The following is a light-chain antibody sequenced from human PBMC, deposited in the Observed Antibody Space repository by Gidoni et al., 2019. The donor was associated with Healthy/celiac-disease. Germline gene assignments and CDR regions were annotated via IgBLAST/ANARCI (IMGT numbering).Light chain of an antibody. CDR3: QQSYSTPYT. V-gene: IGKV1-39*01. CDR1: QSISSY. Sequence: DIQMTQSSSSLSASVGDRVTITCRASQSISSYLNWYQQKPGKAPKLLIYAASSLQSGVPSRFSGSGAGKDFTLTISSLQPEDFATYYCQQSYSTPYTFGQGTKLEIK. CDR2: AAS. J-gene: IGKJ2*01.